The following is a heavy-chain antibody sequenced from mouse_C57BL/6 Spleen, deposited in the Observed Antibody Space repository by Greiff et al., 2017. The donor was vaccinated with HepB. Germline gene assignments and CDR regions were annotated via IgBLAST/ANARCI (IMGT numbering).Heavy chain of an antibody. J-gene: IGHJ2*01. V-gene: IGHV5-16*02. D-gene: IGHD2-2*01. Sequence: EVLLVESEGGLVQPGSSMKLSCTASGFTFSDYYMAWVRQVPEKGLEWVANINYDGSSTYYLDSLKSRFIISRDNAKNILYLHMSSLKSEDTATYDCARRGGYDGLDYWGQGTTLTVSS. CDR3: ARRGGYDGLDY. CDR2: INYDGSST. CDR1: GFTFSDYY.